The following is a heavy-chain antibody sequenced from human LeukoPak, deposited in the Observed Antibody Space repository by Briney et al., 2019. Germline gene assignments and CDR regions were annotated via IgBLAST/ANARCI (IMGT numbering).Heavy chain of an antibody. Sequence: GGSMRLSCSVSGFTFSTYVMHWVRQAPGKGLEYVSAISSNGDNTYYADSVKGRFTISRDNSKNTLYLQMSSLRADDTAVYYCVRGTGYWGQGTLVTVSS. CDR3: VRGTGY. CDR2: ISSNGDNT. J-gene: IGHJ4*02. CDR1: GFTFSTYV. V-gene: IGHV3-64D*06.